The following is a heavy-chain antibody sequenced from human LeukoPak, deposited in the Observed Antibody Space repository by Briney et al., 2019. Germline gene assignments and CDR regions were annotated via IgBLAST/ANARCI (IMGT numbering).Heavy chain of an antibody. CDR1: GGSISSYY. D-gene: IGHD5-12*01. Sequence: SETLSLTCTVSGGSISSYYWSWIRQPPGKGLEWIGYIYYSGSTNYNPSLKSRVTISVDTSKNQFSLKLSSVTAADTAVYYCARLGATPTVAVLRGPRRPSDVDYWGQGTLVTVSS. CDR3: ARLGATPTVAVLRGPRRPSDVDY. J-gene: IGHJ4*02. CDR2: IYYSGST. V-gene: IGHV4-59*08.